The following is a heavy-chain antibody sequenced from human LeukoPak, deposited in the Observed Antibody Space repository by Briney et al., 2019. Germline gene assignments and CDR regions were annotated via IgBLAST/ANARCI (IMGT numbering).Heavy chain of an antibody. Sequence: ASVKVSCKASGYTFTSYGISWVRQAPGQGLEWMGWISAYNGNTNYAQKLQGRVTMTTDTSTSTAYMELSSLRSEDTAVYYCARDIGAYCSSTSEHTTCYYYYMDVWGKGTTVTVSS. CDR1: GYTFTSYG. J-gene: IGHJ6*03. D-gene: IGHD2-2*01. CDR3: ARDIGAYCSSTSEHTTCYYYYMDV. CDR2: ISAYNGNT. V-gene: IGHV1-18*01.